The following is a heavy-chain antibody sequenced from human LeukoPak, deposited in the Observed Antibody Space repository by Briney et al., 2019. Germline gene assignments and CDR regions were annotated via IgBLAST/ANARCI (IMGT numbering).Heavy chain of an antibody. CDR1: GGTFSSNA. D-gene: IGHD2-2*01. CDR3: ARGSTSDWPLDH. CDR2: IIPIFGTA. Sequence: ASVKVSCKASGGTFSSNAISWVQQAPGQGLEWMGGIIPIFGTANYAQKFQGRVTITRDTSASTAYIELRSLRSEDTAMYYCARGSTSDWPLDHWGQETLVTISS. J-gene: IGHJ4*02. V-gene: IGHV1-69*05.